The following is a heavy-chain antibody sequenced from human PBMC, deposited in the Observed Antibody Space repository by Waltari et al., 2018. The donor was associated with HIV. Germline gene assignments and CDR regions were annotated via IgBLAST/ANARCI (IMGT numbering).Heavy chain of an antibody. CDR3: ARARLVSRGQYCSTTSCLPHYYYYYGMDV. J-gene: IGHJ6*02. V-gene: IGHV4-34*01. CDR1: GGSFSGSY. Sequence: QGQLRQWGAGLLKPSETLSLTCAVYGGSFSGSYWSWIRQPPGKGLEWIGEINHSGSTNYNPSLKSRVTISVDTSKNQFSLKLTSVTAADTAVFYCARARLVSRGQYCSTTSCLPHYYYYYGMDVWCQGTTVTVSS. CDR2: INHSGST. D-gene: IGHD2-2*01.